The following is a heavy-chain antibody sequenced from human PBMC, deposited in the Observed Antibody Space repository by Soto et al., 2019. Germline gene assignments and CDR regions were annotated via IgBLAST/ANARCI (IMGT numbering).Heavy chain of an antibody. Sequence: QVQLVQSGAELKKPGSSVKVSCKASGDTFSGYPINWVRQAPGEGLEWMGRIIPVFGTTNDAQRFEGRVTFTADESTNTAYVELRGLLSEYTAVYYCARDGGFGELKYWGPGTLVTVSS. CDR3: ARDGGFGELKY. CDR1: GDTFSGYP. D-gene: IGHD3-10*01. V-gene: IGHV1-69*18. CDR2: IIPVFGTT. J-gene: IGHJ4*02.